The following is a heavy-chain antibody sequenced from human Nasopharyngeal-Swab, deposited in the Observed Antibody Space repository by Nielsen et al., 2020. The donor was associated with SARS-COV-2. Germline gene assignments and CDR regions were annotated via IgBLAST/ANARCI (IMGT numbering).Heavy chain of an antibody. CDR2: INPSGGST. J-gene: IGHJ6*02. CDR1: GYTFTSYY. V-gene: IGHV1-46*01. D-gene: IGHD2-2*01. CDR3: ARDLARIVVVPAAIYYYGMDV. Sequence: ASVKVSCKASGYTFTSYYMHWVRQAPGQGLEWMGIINPSGGSTSYAQKFQGRVAITRDTSASTAYMELSSLRSEDTAVYYCARDLARIVVVPAAIYYYGMDVWGQGTTVTVSS.